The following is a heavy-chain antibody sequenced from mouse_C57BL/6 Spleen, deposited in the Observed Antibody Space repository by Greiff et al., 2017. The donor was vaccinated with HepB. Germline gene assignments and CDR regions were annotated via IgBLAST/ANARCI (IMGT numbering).Heavy chain of an antibody. D-gene: IGHD1-1*01. V-gene: IGHV1-18*01. Sequence: VQLKQSGPELVKPGASVKIPCKASGYTFTDYNMDWVKQSHGKSVEWIGDINPNNGGTIYNQKFKGKATLTVDKSSSTAYMELRSLTSEDTAVYYGARSGYGSSRAWFAYWGQGTLVTVSA. J-gene: IGHJ3*01. CDR1: GYTFTDYN. CDR3: ARSGYGSSRAWFAY. CDR2: INPNNGGT.